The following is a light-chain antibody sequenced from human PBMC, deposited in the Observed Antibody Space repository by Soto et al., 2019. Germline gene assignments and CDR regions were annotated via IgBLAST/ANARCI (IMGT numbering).Light chain of an antibody. CDR2: GVS. CDR1: QSVGSTY. CDR3: QQYNSYSPWT. V-gene: IGKV3-20*01. Sequence: EFVLTQSPGTLSLSPGERATLSCRASQSVGSTYLAWYQRKPGQAPRLLIYGVSSRATGIPDRFSGSGSGTEFTLTISSLQPGDFGNYYCQQYNSYSPWTFGQGTKVDIK. J-gene: IGKJ1*01.